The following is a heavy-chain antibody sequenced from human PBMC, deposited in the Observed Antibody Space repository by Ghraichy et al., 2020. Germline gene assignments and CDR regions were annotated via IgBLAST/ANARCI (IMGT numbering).Heavy chain of an antibody. CDR3: ARDGSKSSWLGFDS. D-gene: IGHD2-15*01. Sequence: LSLTCAASGFTFSNYGMHWVRQPPGKGLEWVADIWFDGSNKYYADSVKGRFTISRDNSKNTLYVQMNNLRAEDTAVYYCARDGSKSSWLGFDSWGQGTLVTVSS. CDR1: GFTFSNYG. V-gene: IGHV3-33*01. CDR2: IWFDGSNK. J-gene: IGHJ4*02.